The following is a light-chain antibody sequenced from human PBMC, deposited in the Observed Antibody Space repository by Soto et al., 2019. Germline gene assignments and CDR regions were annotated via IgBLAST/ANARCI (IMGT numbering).Light chain of an antibody. Sequence: FVLTQSPGTLSLSPGERATLSCRASQSVTTYLAWYQQKPGQAPRLLIYDASTRATGIPARFSGSGSGTDFTLTISSLQPDDFATYYCQHYNSYSEAFGQGTKVDIK. CDR3: QHYNSYSEA. V-gene: IGKV3-11*01. J-gene: IGKJ1*01. CDR2: DAS. CDR1: QSVTTY.